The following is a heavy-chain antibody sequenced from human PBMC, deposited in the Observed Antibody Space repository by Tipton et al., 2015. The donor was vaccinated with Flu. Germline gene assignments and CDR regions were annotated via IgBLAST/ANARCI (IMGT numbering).Heavy chain of an antibody. J-gene: IGHJ4*02. CDR2: IYHSGTT. V-gene: IGHV4-38-2*02. CDR3: ARGSGYANAYLDS. D-gene: IGHD5-12*01. CDR1: GYSIRSAYY. Sequence: TLSLTCSVSGYSIRSAYYWGWVRRPPGKGLEWIGTIYHSGTTYYNPSLKSRLTISVDTSKNQFSLKVTSLTAADTAVYYCARGSGYANAYLDSWGRGTLVTVSS.